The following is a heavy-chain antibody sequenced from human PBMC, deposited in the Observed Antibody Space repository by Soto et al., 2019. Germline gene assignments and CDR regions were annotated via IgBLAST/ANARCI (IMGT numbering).Heavy chain of an antibody. J-gene: IGHJ4*02. CDR1: GGSISSYY. V-gene: IGHV4-59*01. CDR3: ARGSPKSIAVAGTYYFDY. D-gene: IGHD6-19*01. CDR2: IYYSGST. Sequence: SETLSLTCTVSGGSISSYYWSWIRQPPGKGLEWIGYIYYSGSTNYNPSLKSRVTISVDTSKNQFSLKLSSVTAADMAVYYCARGSPKSIAVAGTYYFDYWGQGTLVTVSS.